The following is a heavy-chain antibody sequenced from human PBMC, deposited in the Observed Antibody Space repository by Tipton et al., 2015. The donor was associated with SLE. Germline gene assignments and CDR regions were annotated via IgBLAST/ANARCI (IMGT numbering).Heavy chain of an antibody. CDR2: INHSGST. Sequence: TLSLTCAVYGGSFSGYYWSWIRQPPGKGLEWIGEINHSGSTNYNPFLKSRVTISVDTSKNQFSLKLSSVTAADTAVYYCAIEWATNAFDIWGQGTMVTVSS. CDR3: AIEWATNAFDI. CDR1: GGSFSGYY. D-gene: IGHD1-26*01. V-gene: IGHV4-34*01. J-gene: IGHJ3*02.